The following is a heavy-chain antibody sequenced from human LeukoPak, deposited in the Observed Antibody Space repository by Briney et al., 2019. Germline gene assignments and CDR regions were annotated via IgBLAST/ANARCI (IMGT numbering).Heavy chain of an antibody. V-gene: IGHV4-38-2*02. CDR2: IYHSGST. CDR1: GYSISSGYY. J-gene: IGHJ4*02. Sequence: SETLSLTCTVSGYSISSGYYWGWIREPPGKGLEWIGSIYHSGSTYYNPSHKSRVTISVDTSKNQFSLKLSSVTAADTAVYYCARDLAGTAMVSAYWGQGTLVTVSS. D-gene: IGHD5-18*01. CDR3: ARDLAGTAMVSAY.